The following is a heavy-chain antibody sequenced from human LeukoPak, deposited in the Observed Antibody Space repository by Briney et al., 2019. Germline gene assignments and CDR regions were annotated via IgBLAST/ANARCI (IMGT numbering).Heavy chain of an antibody. CDR1: GLTFSSQW. CDR2: IRQDGGEK. J-gene: IGHJ4*02. V-gene: IGHV3-7*01. CDR3: ARDYEHSGYDYLPLY. Sequence: GGSLRLSCAASGLTFSSQWMTWVRQAPGKGLEWVANIRQDGGEKYYADSVKGRFTISRDNAENSVYLQMNSLRAEDTAVYFCARDYEHSGYDYLPLYWGQGTLVTVSS. D-gene: IGHD5-12*01.